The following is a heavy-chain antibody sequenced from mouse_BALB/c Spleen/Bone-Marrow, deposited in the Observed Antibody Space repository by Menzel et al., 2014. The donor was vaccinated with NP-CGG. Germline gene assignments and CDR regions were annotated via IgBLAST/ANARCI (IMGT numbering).Heavy chain of an antibody. CDR3: ARSGSSSGYFDY. Sequence: EVQLVESGGGLVQPGGSRKLSCAASGFTFSSFGMHWVRQAPEKGLEWVAYISSGSSTVYYADKVMGRFTISRDNPKNTLFRQMTILRSEDTAMYYCARSGSSSGYFDYWGQGTTLTVSS. CDR1: GFTFSSFG. V-gene: IGHV5-17*02. CDR2: ISSGSSTV. D-gene: IGHD1-1*01. J-gene: IGHJ2*01.